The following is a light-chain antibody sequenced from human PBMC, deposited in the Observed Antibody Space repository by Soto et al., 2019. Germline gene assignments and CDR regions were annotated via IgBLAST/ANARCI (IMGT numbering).Light chain of an antibody. CDR3: SSYASSNTYV. V-gene: IGLV2-14*03. CDR2: DVS. Sequence: QSVLTQPASVSGSPGQSITISCTGTSSDVGGYNYVSWYQQHPGKAPKLMIYDVSNRPSGVSNRFSVSRSGITASLTISGLQTDDEADYYCSSYASSNTYVFGTGTKVTAL. CDR1: SSDVGGYNY. J-gene: IGLJ1*01.